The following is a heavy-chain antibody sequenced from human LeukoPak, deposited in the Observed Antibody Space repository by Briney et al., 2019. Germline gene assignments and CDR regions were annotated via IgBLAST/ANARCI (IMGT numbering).Heavy chain of an antibody. V-gene: IGHV3-20*04. CDR3: ARVSAARRYCSGGSCYRDAFDI. CDR1: GFIFDDYG. CDR2: SEWNGGNT. Sequence: GGSLRLSCAASGFIFDDYGMSWVRQAPGKGLEWVSGSEWNGGNTGYAASVKGRFTISRDNAKNSLYLQMNSLRAEDTAVYYCARVSAARRYCSGGSCYRDAFDIWGQGTMVTVSS. D-gene: IGHD2-15*01. J-gene: IGHJ3*02.